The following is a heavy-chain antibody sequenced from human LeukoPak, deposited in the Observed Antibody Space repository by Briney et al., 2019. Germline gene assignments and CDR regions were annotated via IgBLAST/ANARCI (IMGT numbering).Heavy chain of an antibody. Sequence: GGSLRLSCAASGFTFSSYAMHWVRQAPGKGRERVAVISYDGSNKYYADSVKGRFTISRDNSKNTLYLQMNSLRAEDTAVYYCARELAVAGDDAFDIWGQGTMVTVSS. V-gene: IGHV3-30*04. D-gene: IGHD6-19*01. CDR1: GFTFSSYA. CDR3: ARELAVAGDDAFDI. CDR2: ISYDGSNK. J-gene: IGHJ3*02.